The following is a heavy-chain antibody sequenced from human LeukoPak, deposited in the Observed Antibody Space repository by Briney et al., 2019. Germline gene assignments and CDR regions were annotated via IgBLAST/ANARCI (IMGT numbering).Heavy chain of an antibody. Sequence: PSETLSLTCTVSGGSISSSSYYWGWIRQPPGKGLEWIGSIYYSGSTYYNPSLKSRVTISVDTSKNQFSLKLSSVTAADTAVYYCARVEDCTNGVCYTWTNAFDIWGQGTMVTVSS. D-gene: IGHD2-8*01. J-gene: IGHJ3*02. CDR1: GGSISSSSYY. CDR2: IYYSGST. CDR3: ARVEDCTNGVCYTWTNAFDI. V-gene: IGHV4-39*01.